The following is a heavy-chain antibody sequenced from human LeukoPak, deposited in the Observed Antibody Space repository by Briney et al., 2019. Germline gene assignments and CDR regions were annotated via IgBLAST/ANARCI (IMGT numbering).Heavy chain of an antibody. CDR2: ISSSSSYI. J-gene: IGHJ4*02. D-gene: IGHD3-10*01. CDR3: ARAITMVRGVKGDY. V-gene: IGHV3-21*01. CDR1: GFTFSSYS. Sequence: GGSLRLSCAASGFTFSSYSMNWVRQAPGKGLEGVSSISSSSSYIYYADSVKGRFTISRDNAKNSLYLQMNSLRAEDTAVYYCARAITMVRGVKGDYWGQGTLVTVSS.